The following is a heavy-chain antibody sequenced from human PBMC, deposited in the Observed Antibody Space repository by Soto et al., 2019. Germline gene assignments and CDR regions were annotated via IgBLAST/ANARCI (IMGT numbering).Heavy chain of an antibody. CDR3: ARVEGYSSSSIDAFDI. J-gene: IGHJ3*02. CDR1: GGSFSGYY. D-gene: IGHD6-6*01. CDR2: INHSGST. V-gene: IGHV4-34*01. Sequence: SETLSLTCAVYGGSFSGYYWSWIRQPPGKGLEWIGEINHSGSTNYNPSLKSRVTISVDTSKNQFSLKLSSVTAADTAVYYCARVEGYSSSSIDAFDIWGQGAMVTVSS.